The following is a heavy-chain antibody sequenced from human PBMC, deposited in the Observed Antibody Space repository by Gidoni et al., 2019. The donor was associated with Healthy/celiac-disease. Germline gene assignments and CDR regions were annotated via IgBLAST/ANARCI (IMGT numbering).Heavy chain of an antibody. Sequence: DVQLVQSGSELQNPGESLTLSCTGSGYRFTRYWIGWVRPMPGKGLEWMGIIYPCDSDTRDSQYFQGQVNIAADKSISNAYRQWSSLKASDTAMYYCARRGIAAAGTDARGMDVWGQGTTVTVSS. CDR2: IYPCDSDT. CDR3: ARRGIAAAGTDARGMDV. CDR1: GYRFTRYW. V-gene: IGHV5-51*03. D-gene: IGHD6-13*01. J-gene: IGHJ6*02.